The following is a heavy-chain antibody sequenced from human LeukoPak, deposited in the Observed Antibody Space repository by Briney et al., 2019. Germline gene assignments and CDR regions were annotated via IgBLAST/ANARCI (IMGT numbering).Heavy chain of an antibody. CDR3: TTRRQDGC. CDR2: IKSKIDGGTI. D-gene: IGHD6-25*01. V-gene: IGHV3-15*01. Sequence: GGSLRLSCVASGFTFSDASMSWVRQAPGKGLEWVGRIKSKIDGGTIDYGAPVKGRFTILRGDSRNTLYLQMNSLKTEDTAVYYCTTRRQDGCWGQGTLVTVS. J-gene: IGHJ4*02. CDR1: GFTFSDAS.